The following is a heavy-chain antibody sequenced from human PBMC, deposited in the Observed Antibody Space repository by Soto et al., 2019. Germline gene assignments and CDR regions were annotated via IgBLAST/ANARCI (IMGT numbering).Heavy chain of an antibody. V-gene: IGHV1-69*12. Sequence: QVQLVQSGAEVKKPGSSVKVSCKASGGTFSSDSFSWVRQAPGQGLEWMGGIIPMFDTPIYAQKFQDRVTITADESTSTADMQLNSLRSGDTAVYYCARSGGLDRDFNYWGQVSLVTVSS. CDR3: ARSGGLDRDFNY. J-gene: IGHJ4*02. CDR1: GGTFSSDS. D-gene: IGHD2-15*01. CDR2: IIPMFDTP.